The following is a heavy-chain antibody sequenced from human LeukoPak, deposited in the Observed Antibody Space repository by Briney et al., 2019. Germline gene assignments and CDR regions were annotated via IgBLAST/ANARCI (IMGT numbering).Heavy chain of an antibody. D-gene: IGHD6-13*01. V-gene: IGHV3-30*03. CDR1: GFXFSSYG. Sequence: PGGSLRLSCAASGFXFSSYGMHWVRQAPGKGLEWVAVMSYDGSNKYYADSVKGRFTISRDNSKNTLYLQMNSLRAKDTAIYYCVRNVGGAGIVGDWFDPWGQGTLVTVSS. J-gene: IGHJ5*02. CDR3: VRNVGGAGIVGDWFDP. CDR2: MSYDGSNK.